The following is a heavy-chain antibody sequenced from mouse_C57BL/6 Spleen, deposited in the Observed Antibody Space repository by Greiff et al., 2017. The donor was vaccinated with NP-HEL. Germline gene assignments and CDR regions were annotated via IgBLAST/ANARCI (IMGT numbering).Heavy chain of an antibody. V-gene: IGHV7-3*01. CDR1: GFTFTDYY. CDR3: ARSGIYYAVDY. J-gene: IGHJ4*01. CDR2: IRNKANGYTT. Sequence: EVKLVESGGGLVQPGGSLSLSCAASGFTFTDYYMSWVRQPPGKALEWLGFIRNKANGYTTEYSASVKGRFTIARDNSQSILYLQMNALRAEDSATYYCARSGIYYAVDYWGQGTSVTVSS.